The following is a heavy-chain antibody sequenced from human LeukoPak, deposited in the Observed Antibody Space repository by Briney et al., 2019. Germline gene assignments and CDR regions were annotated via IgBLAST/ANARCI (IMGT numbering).Heavy chain of an antibody. CDR2: IYYSGRT. CDR3: ARRKQQLAFDY. V-gene: IGHV4-39*01. D-gene: IGHD6-13*01. CDR1: GGPISSSSYY. J-gene: IGHJ4*02. Sequence: SETLSLICTVSGGPISSSSYYCGWIRQAPGKGVEWIGSIYYSGRTYYHPSLKSRVTISVDTSKNQFPLKLSSVTAADTAVYYCARRKQQLAFDYWGQGTLVTVSS.